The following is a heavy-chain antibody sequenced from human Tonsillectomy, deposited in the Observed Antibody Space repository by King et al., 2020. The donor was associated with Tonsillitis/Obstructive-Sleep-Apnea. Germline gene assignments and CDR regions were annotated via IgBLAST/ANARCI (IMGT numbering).Heavy chain of an antibody. CDR2: INPNSGGT. D-gene: IGHD2-15*01. Sequence: QLVQSGAEVQKPGASVKVSCKASGYTFTGYYMHWVRQAPGQGLEWMGWINPNSGGTNYAQKFQGRVTMTRDTSISTAYMELSRLRSDDTAVYYCARDGYCSGGSCNNWFDPWGQGTLVTVSS. V-gene: IGHV1-2*02. J-gene: IGHJ5*02. CDR1: GYTFTGYY. CDR3: ARDGYCSGGSCNNWFDP.